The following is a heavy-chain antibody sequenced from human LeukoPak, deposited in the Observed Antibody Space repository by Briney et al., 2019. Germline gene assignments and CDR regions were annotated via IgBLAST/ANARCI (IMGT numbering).Heavy chain of an antibody. Sequence: GGSLRLSCAASGFTFDDYGMTWVRQVPGKGLEWVSGIHWDGGSIGYADSVKGRFTISRDNAKNSLYLQMNSLRAEDTAVYYCARAGDSGYDSSDYWGQGTLVTVSS. CDR1: GFTFDDYG. CDR3: ARAGDSGYDSSDY. D-gene: IGHD5-12*01. V-gene: IGHV3-20*04. J-gene: IGHJ4*02. CDR2: IHWDGGSI.